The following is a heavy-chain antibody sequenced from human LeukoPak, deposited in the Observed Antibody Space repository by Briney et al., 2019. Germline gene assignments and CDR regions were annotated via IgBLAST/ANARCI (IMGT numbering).Heavy chain of an antibody. CDR3: ARGWRVAVAGTTYPRFDP. CDR1: GFTFSDYY. CDR2: INHSGST. V-gene: IGHV4-34*01. D-gene: IGHD6-19*01. Sequence: KSGGSLRLSCAASGFTFSDYYMSWLRQPPGKGLEWIGEINHSGSTNYNPSLKSRVTISVDTSKNQFSLKLSSVTAADTAVYYCARGWRVAVAGTTYPRFDPWGQGTLVTVSS. J-gene: IGHJ5*02.